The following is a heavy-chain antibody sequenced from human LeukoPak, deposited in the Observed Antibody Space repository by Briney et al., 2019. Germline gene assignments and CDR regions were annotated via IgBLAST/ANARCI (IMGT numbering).Heavy chain of an antibody. CDR3: ARRGDSDFRID. Sequence: GESLQISCKGSGYSFTSYWIGWVRQMPGKGLEWMGIIYPDDSDTRYSPSFQGQVTISADKSISTAYLQWNSLKASDSAIYYCARRGDSDFRIDWGQGTLVTVST. CDR2: IYPDDSDT. J-gene: IGHJ4*02. D-gene: IGHD2-21*02. CDR1: GYSFTSYW. V-gene: IGHV5-51*01.